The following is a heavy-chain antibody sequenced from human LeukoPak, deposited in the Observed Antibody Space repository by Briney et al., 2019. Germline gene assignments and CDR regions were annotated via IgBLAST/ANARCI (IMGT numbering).Heavy chain of an antibody. CDR1: GFTFNIYR. CDR3: ARDYSTVTTFFDY. D-gene: IGHD4-17*01. J-gene: IGHJ4*02. Sequence: PGGSLRLSCAAFGFTFNIYRMNWVRQAPGKGLEWVSSISSNSSYIYYADSVKGRFTISRDNSKNTLYLQMNSLRAEDTAVYYCARDYSTVTTFFDYWGQGTLVTVSS. V-gene: IGHV3-21*01. CDR2: ISSNSSYI.